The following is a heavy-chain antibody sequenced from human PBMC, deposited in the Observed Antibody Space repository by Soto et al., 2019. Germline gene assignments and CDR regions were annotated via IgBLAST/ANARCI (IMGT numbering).Heavy chain of an antibody. CDR1: GFTFTKAW. V-gene: IGHV3-15*01. Sequence: EVQLVESGGGLVKPGGSLRLSCAASGFTFTKAWMTWVRQTPGKGLEWVGRIKSKADGGTTDYAASVKDRFIISRDDSNDTIYLDMNRLKTDDTAVYYCTPASQWLPPYSWGQGALVTVSS. CDR2: IKSKADGGTT. CDR3: TPASQWLPPYS. D-gene: IGHD6-19*01. J-gene: IGHJ4*02.